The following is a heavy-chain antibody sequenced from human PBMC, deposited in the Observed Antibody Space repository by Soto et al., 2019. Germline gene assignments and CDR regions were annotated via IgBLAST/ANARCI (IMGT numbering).Heavy chain of an antibody. Sequence: EVQLVESGGGLVKPGGSLRLSCAASGFTFSSYSMNWVRQAPGKGLEWVSSISSSSSYIYYADSVKGRFTISRDNAKNPLYLQMNSLRAEDTAVYYCARKGYCSSTSCLGPFDYWGQGTLVTVSS. CDR3: ARKGYCSSTSCLGPFDY. D-gene: IGHD2-2*01. J-gene: IGHJ4*02. CDR1: GFTFSSYS. CDR2: ISSSSSYI. V-gene: IGHV3-21*01.